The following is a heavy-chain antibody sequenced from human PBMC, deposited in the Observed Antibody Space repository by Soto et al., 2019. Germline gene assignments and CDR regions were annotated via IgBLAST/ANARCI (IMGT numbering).Heavy chain of an antibody. CDR3: ARSYYYDSSGYYLHYYYYGMDV. CDR2: IIPIFGTA. J-gene: IGHJ6*02. Sequence: QVQLVQSGAEVKKPGSSVKVSCKASGGTFSSYAISWVRQAPXQGLEWMGGIIPIFGTANYAQKFQGRVTITADESTSTAYMELSSLRSEDTAVYYCARSYYYDSSGYYLHYYYYGMDVWGQGTTVTVSS. D-gene: IGHD3-22*01. CDR1: GGTFSSYA. V-gene: IGHV1-69*01.